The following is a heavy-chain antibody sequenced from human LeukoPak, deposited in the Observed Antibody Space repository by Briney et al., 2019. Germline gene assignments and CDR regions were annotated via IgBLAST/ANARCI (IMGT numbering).Heavy chain of an antibody. CDR1: GFTFSSYS. CDR3: ARAIAAAGPWDYYYYMDV. V-gene: IGHV3-21*01. Sequence: PGGSLRLSCAASGFTFSSYSMNWVRQAPGKGLEWVSSIRSSSSYIYYADSVKGRFTISRDNAKNSLYLQMNSLRAEDTAVYYCARAIAAAGPWDYYYYMDVWGKGTTVTVSS. J-gene: IGHJ6*03. CDR2: IRSSSSYI. D-gene: IGHD6-13*01.